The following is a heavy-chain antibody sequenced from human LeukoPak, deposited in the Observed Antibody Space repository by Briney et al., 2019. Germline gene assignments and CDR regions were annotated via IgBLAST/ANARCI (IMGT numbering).Heavy chain of an antibody. CDR1: GFTVSSNY. D-gene: IGHD4-23*01. CDR2: IYSGGST. Sequence: GGSPRLSCAASGFTVSSNYMSWVRQAPGKGLEWVSVIYSGGSTYYADSVKGRFTISRDNSKNTLYLQMNSLRAEDTAVYYCARLDYGGNVVDYWGQGTLVTVSS. V-gene: IGHV3-53*01. CDR3: ARLDYGGNVVDY. J-gene: IGHJ4*02.